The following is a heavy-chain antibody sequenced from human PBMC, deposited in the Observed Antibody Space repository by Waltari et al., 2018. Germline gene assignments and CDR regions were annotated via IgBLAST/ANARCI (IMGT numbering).Heavy chain of an antibody. Sequence: QVQLVQSGAEVKKPGSSVKVSCKASGGTFSSYAISWVRPAPGQGVEWMGGRSPIFGTANYAKKFQGSVTSTAEESTSTAYMELSSLRSEDTAVYYCARGAMIPHIKTHYYYYGMDVWGQGTTVTVSS. CDR3: ARGAMIPHIKTHYYYYGMDV. CDR1: GGTFSSYA. V-gene: IGHV1-69*01. D-gene: IGHD3-22*01. CDR2: RSPIFGTA. J-gene: IGHJ6*02.